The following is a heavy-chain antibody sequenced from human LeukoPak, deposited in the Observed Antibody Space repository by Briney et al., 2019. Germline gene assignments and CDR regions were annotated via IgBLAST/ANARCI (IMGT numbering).Heavy chain of an antibody. D-gene: IGHD5-24*01. CDR1: GFIFSTYW. J-gene: IGHJ4*02. CDR2: IKQDGSVK. V-gene: IGHV3-7*01. CDR3: ARGSTRWLQFYYFDY. Sequence: GGSLRLSCAASGFIFSTYWMSWVRQAPGKGLEWVANIKQDGSVKYYVDSVKGRFTISRDNAKNSLYLQMNSLRAEDTAVYYCARGSTRWLQFYYFDYWGQGTLVTVSS.